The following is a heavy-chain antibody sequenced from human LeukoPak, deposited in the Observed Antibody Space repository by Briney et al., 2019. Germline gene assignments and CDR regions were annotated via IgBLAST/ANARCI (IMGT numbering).Heavy chain of an antibody. CDR1: SGSISNYY. Sequence: SETLSLTCTVSSGSISNYYWSWIRQPPGKGLEWIGYIYYSGSTNYNPSLKSRVTISVDMSKNQLSLKLSSVTAADTAVYYCARRVPGHYYFDYWGQGTLVTVSS. CDR2: IYYSGST. D-gene: IGHD4/OR15-4a*01. V-gene: IGHV4-59*08. J-gene: IGHJ4*02. CDR3: ARRVPGHYYFDY.